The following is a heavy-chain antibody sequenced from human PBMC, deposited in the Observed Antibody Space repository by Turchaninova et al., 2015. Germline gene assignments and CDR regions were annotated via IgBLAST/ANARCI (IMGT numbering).Heavy chain of an antibody. CDR1: GYTFTGHY. D-gene: IGHD3-22*01. CDR2: INPNSGGT. J-gene: IGHJ4*02. V-gene: IGHV1-2*02. CDR3: ARYHYYDSSGLDY. Sequence: QVQLVRSGAEVKKPGAPVTVSCRASGYTFTGHYMHWVRQAPGQGLEWMGWINPNSGGTNYAQKFQGRVTMTRDTSISTAYMELSRLRSDDTAVYYCARYHYYDSSGLDYWGQGTLVTVSS.